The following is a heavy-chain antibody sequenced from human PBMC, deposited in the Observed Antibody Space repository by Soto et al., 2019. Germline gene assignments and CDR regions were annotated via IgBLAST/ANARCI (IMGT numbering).Heavy chain of an antibody. V-gene: IGHV4-59*12. CDR2: IYYSGST. Sequence: SETLSLTCTVSGGSISSYYWSWIRQPPGKGLEWIGYIYYSGSTNYNPSLKSRVTISVDTSKNQFSLKLSSVTAADTAVYYCARESKKRYSSSPPFDYWGQGTLVTVSS. J-gene: IGHJ4*02. CDR1: GGSISSYY. CDR3: ARESKKRYSSSPPFDY. D-gene: IGHD6-6*01.